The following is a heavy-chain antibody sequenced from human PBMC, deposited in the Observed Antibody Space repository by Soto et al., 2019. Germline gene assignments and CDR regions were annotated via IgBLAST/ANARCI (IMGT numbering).Heavy chain of an antibody. CDR3: ARKVPGSTTRPDYWYFDL. J-gene: IGHJ2*01. V-gene: IGHV3-23*01. D-gene: IGHD3-10*01. CDR1: GFTFISYA. Sequence: EVQLLESGGGLVQPGGSLRLSCAASGFTFISYAMNWVRQAPGKGLQWVSAISGGGDATFYADSVKGRFTISRDNSRNTMTLQMNSLGADDTAVYYCARKVPGSTTRPDYWYFDLWGRGTLVTVSS. CDR2: ISGGGDAT.